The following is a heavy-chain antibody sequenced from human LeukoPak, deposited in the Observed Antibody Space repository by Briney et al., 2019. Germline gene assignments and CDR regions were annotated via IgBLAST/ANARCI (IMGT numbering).Heavy chain of an antibody. V-gene: IGHV3-23*01. Sequence: ETLSLTCAVYGGSFSGYYWSWVRQAPGKGLEWVSAISGSGGSTYYADSVKGRFTISRDNSKNTLYLQMNSLRAEDTAVYYCAKSARIAAPAGDYWGQGTLVTVSS. J-gene: IGHJ4*02. CDR2: ISGSGGST. CDR3: AKSARIAAPAGDY. D-gene: IGHD6-6*01. CDR1: GGSFSGYY.